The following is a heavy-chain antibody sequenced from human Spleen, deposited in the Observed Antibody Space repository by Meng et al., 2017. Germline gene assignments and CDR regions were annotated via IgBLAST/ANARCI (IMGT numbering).Heavy chain of an antibody. J-gene: IGHJ5*01. D-gene: IGHD5-18*01. Sequence: QVQLQQWGAGLLKPSATLSLPCAVPGASLSTYYWGWIRPSPGKGMQWIGETNHRGSTKYNPSLKSRVTISVDTSKNQFSLKLTSVTAADSAVYYCSRRINTAGGWFDSWGQGTLVTVSS. CDR1: GASLSTYY. CDR3: SRRINTAGGWFDS. CDR2: TNHRGST. V-gene: IGHV4-34*01.